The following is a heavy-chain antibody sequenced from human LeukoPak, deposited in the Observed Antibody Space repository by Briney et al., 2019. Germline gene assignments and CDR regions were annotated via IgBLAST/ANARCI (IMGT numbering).Heavy chain of an antibody. J-gene: IGHJ3*02. CDR1: GFTFSSYS. D-gene: IGHD6-13*01. V-gene: IGHV3-21*01. CDR2: ISSSSSYI. Sequence: PGGSLRLSCAASGFTFSSYSMNWVRQAPGKGLEWVSSISSSSSYIYYADSVKGRFTISRDNAKNSLYLQMNSLRAEDTAVYYCASLAAAGTDAFDIWGQGTMVTVSS. CDR3: ASLAAAGTDAFDI.